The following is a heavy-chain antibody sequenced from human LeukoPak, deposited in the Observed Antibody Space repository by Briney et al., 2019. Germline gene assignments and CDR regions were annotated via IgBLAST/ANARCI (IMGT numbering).Heavy chain of an antibody. CDR1: GGSISSGSYY. D-gene: IGHD5-24*01. CDR3: ASARDGYNWSY. J-gene: IGHJ4*02. Sequence: SETLSLTCTVSGGSISSGSYYWSWIRQPAGKGLEWIGRIYTSGSTNYNPSLKSRVTISVDTSKNQFSLKLSSVTAADTAVYYCASARDGYNWSYLGQGTLVTVSS. V-gene: IGHV4-61*02. CDR2: IYTSGST.